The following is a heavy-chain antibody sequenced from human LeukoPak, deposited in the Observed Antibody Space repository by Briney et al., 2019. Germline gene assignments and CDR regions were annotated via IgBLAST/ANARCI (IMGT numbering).Heavy chain of an antibody. CDR3: ARALPDYYYFYMDV. V-gene: IGHV4-34*01. J-gene: IGHJ6*03. CDR2: INHSGST. CDR1: GGSFSDYY. Sequence: SETLSLTCAVYGGSFSDYYWSWIRQPPGKGLEWIGEINHSGSTNYNPSLKGRVTISVDTSKNQFSLKLSSVTAADTAVYYCARALPDYYYFYMDVWGKGTTVTVSS. D-gene: IGHD2-2*01.